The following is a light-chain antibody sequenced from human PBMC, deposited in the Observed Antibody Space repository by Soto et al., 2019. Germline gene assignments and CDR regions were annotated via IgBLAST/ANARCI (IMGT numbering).Light chain of an antibody. Sequence: EIVITQSPATLSVSPGERATLSCRASQSVSSNLAWYQQKPGQAPRLLIYGAYTRATGIPARFSGSGSGTEFTLTISSLQSEDFAVYYCQPYNNWPRTFGQGTKVDIK. CDR2: GAY. J-gene: IGKJ1*01. V-gene: IGKV3-15*01. CDR1: QSVSSN. CDR3: QPYNNWPRT.